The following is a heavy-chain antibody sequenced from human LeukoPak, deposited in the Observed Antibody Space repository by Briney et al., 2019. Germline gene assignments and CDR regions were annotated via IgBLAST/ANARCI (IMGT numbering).Heavy chain of an antibody. V-gene: IGHV1-69*06. CDR1: GGTFSSYA. D-gene: IGHD1-7*01. CDR2: IIPIFGTA. J-gene: IGHJ4*02. CDR3: ARGPSPNWNYPHFDY. Sequence: GASVKVSCKASGGTFSSYAISWVRQAPGQGLEWMGGIIPIFGTANYAQKFQGRVTITADKSTSTAYMELSSLRSEDTAVYYCARGPSPNWNYPHFDYWGQGTLVTVSS.